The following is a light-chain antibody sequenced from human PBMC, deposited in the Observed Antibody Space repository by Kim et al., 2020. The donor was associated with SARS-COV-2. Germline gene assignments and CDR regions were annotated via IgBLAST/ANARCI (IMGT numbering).Light chain of an antibody. CDR3: QHYDSYPVT. V-gene: IGKV1-5*03. Sequence: DIQMTQSPSTLSASVGDRVSITCRASQSIGNWLAWHQQKPGKAPKLLIYKASSLANGVPSRFSGSRAGTEFTLTINSLQPDDSATYYCQHYDSYPVTFGQGTKLEI. CDR2: KAS. J-gene: IGKJ2*01. CDR1: QSIGNW.